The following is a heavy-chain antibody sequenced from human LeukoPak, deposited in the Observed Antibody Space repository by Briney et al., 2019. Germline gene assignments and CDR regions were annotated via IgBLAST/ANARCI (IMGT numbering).Heavy chain of an antibody. D-gene: IGHD3-3*01. Sequence: ETLSLTCTVSGGSISSYYWSWIRQPPGKGLEWIGYIYYSGSTNYNPSLKSRVTISVDTSKNQFSLKLSSVTAVDTAVYYCARTNYDFWSGHNWFDPWGQGTLVTVSS. CDR3: ARTNYDFWSGHNWFDP. J-gene: IGHJ5*02. CDR2: IYYSGST. CDR1: GGSISSYY. V-gene: IGHV4-59*01.